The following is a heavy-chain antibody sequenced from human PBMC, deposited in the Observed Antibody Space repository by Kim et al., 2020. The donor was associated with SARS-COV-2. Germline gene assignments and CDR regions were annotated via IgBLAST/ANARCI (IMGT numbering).Heavy chain of an antibody. Sequence: GGSLRLSCAASGFTFSSYGMHWVRQAPGKGLEWVAVISYDGSNKYYADSVKGRFTISRDNSKNTLYLQMNSLRAEDTAVYYCAKDYGEYFFTMVRGNGEPNWFDPWGQGTLVTVSS. CDR3: AKDYGEYFFTMVRGNGEPNWFDP. V-gene: IGHV3-30*18. J-gene: IGHJ5*02. CDR1: GFTFSSYG. CDR2: ISYDGSNK. D-gene: IGHD3-10*01.